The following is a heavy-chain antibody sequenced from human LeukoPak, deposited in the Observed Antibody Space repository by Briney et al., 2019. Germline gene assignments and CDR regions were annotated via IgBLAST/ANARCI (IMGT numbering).Heavy chain of an antibody. D-gene: IGHD1-26*01. Sequence: TSETLSLTCTFSGGSISSSSYYWGWIRQPPGKGLEWIGSIYYSGSTYYNPSLKSRVTISVDTSKNQFSLKLSSVTAADTAVYYCARHRVGATTDFDYWGQGTLVTVSS. V-gene: IGHV4-39*01. CDR2: IYYSGST. CDR3: ARHRVGATTDFDY. J-gene: IGHJ4*02. CDR1: GGSISSSSYY.